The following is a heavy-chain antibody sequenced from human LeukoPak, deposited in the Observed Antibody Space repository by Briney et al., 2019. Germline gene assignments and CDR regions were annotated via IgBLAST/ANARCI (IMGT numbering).Heavy chain of an antibody. CDR3: AAGRLRVGWFDP. CDR2: IVVGSGNT. V-gene: IGHV1-58*02. CDR1: GFTFTSSA. Sequence: SVKVSCKASGFTFTSSAMQWVRQARGQRLEWIGWIVVGSGNTNYAQKFQERVTITRDMSTSTAYMELSSLRSEDTAVYYCAAGRLRVGWFDPWGQGTLVTVSS. J-gene: IGHJ5*02.